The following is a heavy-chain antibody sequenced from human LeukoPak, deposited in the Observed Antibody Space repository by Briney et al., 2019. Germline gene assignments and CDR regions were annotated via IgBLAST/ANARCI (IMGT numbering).Heavy chain of an antibody. CDR3: ARGERPYYYYMDV. Sequence: SETLSLTCTVSGGSISSSSYYWGWIRQPPGKGLEWIGSIYYSGSTYYNPSLKSRVTISVDTSKNQFSLKLSSVTAADTAVYYCARGERPYYYYMDVWGKGTTVTISS. V-gene: IGHV4-39*07. CDR1: GGSISSSSYY. CDR2: IYYSGST. J-gene: IGHJ6*03. D-gene: IGHD1-1*01.